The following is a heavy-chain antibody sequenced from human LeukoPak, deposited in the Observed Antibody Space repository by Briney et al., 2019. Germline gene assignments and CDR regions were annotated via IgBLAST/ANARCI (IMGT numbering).Heavy chain of an antibody. V-gene: IGHV1-24*01. Sequence: ASVKVSCKVSGYTLTELSMHWVRQAPGKGLEWMGGFDPEDGETIYAQKFQGRVTMTEDTSTDTAYMVLSSLRSEDTAVYYCATTYGDYVGAAFDIWGQGTMVTVSS. CDR3: ATTYGDYVGAAFDI. D-gene: IGHD4-17*01. J-gene: IGHJ3*02. CDR1: GYTLTELS. CDR2: FDPEDGET.